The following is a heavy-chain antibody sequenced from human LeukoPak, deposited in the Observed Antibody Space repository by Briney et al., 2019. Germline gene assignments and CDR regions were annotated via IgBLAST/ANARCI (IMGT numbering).Heavy chain of an antibody. Sequence: SETLSLTCTVSGGSISSYYWSWIRQPPGKGLEWIWDIYYTGSTNYNPSLKSRVTISVDTSKNQFSLKLSSVTAADTAVYYCARDKKVATPYYWYSMDVWGKGTTVTVSS. D-gene: IGHD5-12*01. CDR1: GGSISSYY. CDR2: IYYTGST. CDR3: ARDKKVATPYYWYSMDV. V-gene: IGHV4-59*01. J-gene: IGHJ6*03.